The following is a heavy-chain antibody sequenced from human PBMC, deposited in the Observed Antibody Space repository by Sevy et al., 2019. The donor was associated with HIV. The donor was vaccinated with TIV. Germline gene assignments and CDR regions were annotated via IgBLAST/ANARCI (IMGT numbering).Heavy chain of an antibody. CDR3: ATGGSLFHH. CDR1: GINFSNVW. V-gene: IGHV3-15*01. Sequence: GGSLRLSCAASGINFSNVWMSWIRQAPGKGLEGVGHVKSKTEGGTTDYAAPVRGRFAISRDDSKNTLYLEMTSLKTEDTAVYYCATGGSLFHHWGQGTLVTVSS. CDR2: VKSKTEGGTT. D-gene: IGHD3-16*01. J-gene: IGHJ1*01.